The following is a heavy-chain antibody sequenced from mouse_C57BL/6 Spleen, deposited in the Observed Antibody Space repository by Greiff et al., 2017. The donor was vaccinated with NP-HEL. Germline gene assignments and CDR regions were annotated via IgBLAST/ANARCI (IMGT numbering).Heavy chain of an antibody. CDR1: GYTFTSYW. V-gene: IGHV1-55*01. CDR3: ARSAYDYSAWFAY. CDR2: IYPGSGST. Sequence: QVQLQPGAELVKPGASVKMSCKASGYTFTSYWITWVKQRPGQGLEWIGDIYPGSGSTNYNEKFKSKATLTVDTSSSTAYMQLSSLTSEDSAVYYCARSAYDYSAWFAYWGQGTLVTVSA. J-gene: IGHJ3*01. D-gene: IGHD2-4*01.